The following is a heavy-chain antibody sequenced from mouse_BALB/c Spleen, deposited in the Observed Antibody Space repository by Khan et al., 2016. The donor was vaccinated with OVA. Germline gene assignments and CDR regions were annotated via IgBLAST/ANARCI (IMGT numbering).Heavy chain of an antibody. D-gene: IGHD1-1*01. CDR1: GYSITNNYA. V-gene: IGHV3-2*02. Sequence: EVQLQESGPGLVKPSQSLSLTCTVTGYSITNNYAWNWIRQSPGNKLEWMGYISYSGSTNYNPSLKSRISITRDTSKNQFFLQLNSVTTEDTATYYCARGNYYGYYFDYWGQGTTLTVSS. CDR3: ARGNYYGYYFDY. CDR2: ISYSGST. J-gene: IGHJ2*01.